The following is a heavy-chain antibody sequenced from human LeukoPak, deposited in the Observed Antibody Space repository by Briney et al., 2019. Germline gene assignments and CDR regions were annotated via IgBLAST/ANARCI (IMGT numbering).Heavy chain of an antibody. J-gene: IGHJ5*02. CDR2: ISGSGGST. CDR3: AKRGTGSSGPNWFDP. Sequence: GGSLRLSCVASGFTFTDYGMDWVRQAPGKGLEFISAISGSGGSTYYADSVKGRFTISRDNPKNTLYLQMNSLRAEDTALYYCAKRGTGSSGPNWFDPWGQGTLVTVSS. CDR1: GFTFTDYG. D-gene: IGHD6-6*01. V-gene: IGHV3-23*01.